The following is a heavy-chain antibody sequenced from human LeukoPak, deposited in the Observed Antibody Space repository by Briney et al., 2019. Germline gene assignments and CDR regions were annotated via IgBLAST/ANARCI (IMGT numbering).Heavy chain of an antibody. J-gene: IGHJ4*02. Sequence: GGSLRLSCAASGFTFSSYGMQGVRQAPGKGREGGAFIRYDGSNKYYEDSVKGRFTISRDNSKNTLYLQMNSLRAEDTAVYYCAKDKDVLLWFGESNDYWGQGTLVTVSS. CDR2: IRYDGSNK. CDR3: AKDKDVLLWFGESNDY. CDR1: GFTFSSYG. D-gene: IGHD3-10*01. V-gene: IGHV3-30*02.